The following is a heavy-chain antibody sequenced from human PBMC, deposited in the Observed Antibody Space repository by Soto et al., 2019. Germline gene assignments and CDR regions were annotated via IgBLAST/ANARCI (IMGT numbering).Heavy chain of an antibody. J-gene: IGHJ4*02. CDR2: IYYSGST. CDR1: GGSISSSSYF. Sequence: QLQLQESVPGLVKPSETLSLTCTVSGGSISSSSYFWGWIRQPPGKGLEWIGSIYYSGSTYYNPVLKSRVTISVDTSKNQFSLKLSSVTAADTAVYYCAVTWTTVVPYYFDYWGQGTLVTVSS. D-gene: IGHD4-17*01. V-gene: IGHV4-39*01. CDR3: AVTWTTVVPYYFDY.